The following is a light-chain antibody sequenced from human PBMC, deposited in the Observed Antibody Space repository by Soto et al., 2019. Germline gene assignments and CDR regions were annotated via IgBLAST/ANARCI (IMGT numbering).Light chain of an antibody. J-gene: IGKJ2*01. V-gene: IGKV3-20*01. Sequence: EIVWTQSPGTLSLSLGQRATLSCRASESISRDYLAWYQQRLGQAPRLLIYGGSSGATSNQDTFSGSGSGTDFTLTISRLDPEDFAIYYCQQYGGVPYTFGQGTKLEIK. CDR2: GGS. CDR3: QQYGGVPYT. CDR1: ESISRDY.